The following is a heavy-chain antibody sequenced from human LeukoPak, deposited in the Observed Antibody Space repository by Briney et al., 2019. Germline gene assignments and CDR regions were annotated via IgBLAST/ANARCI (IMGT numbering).Heavy chain of an antibody. D-gene: IGHD1-26*01. Sequence: ASVRVSCKASGYSFINYGVSWVRQAPGQGLEWMGWISADNGNTNYAQTLKGRVTMTTDTSTSTAYMELRSLRSDDTTVYYCARDWSGSYSWARFYYYGMDVWGQVTTVTVSS. CDR2: ISADNGNT. CDR1: GYSFINYG. V-gene: IGHV1-18*01. J-gene: IGHJ6*02. CDR3: ARDWSGSYSWARFYYYGMDV.